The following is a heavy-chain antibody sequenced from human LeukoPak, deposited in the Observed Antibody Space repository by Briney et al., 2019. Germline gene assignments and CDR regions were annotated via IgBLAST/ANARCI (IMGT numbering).Heavy chain of an antibody. CDR2: ISGSGGST. CDR3: AKDWDLGYCSGGSCLQNWFDP. V-gene: IGHV3-23*01. J-gene: IGHJ5*02. CDR1: GFTFSSYA. Sequence: GGSLRLSSAASGFTFSSYAMSWVRQAPGKGLEWVSAISGSGGSTYYADSVKGRFTISRDNSKNTLYLQMNSLRAEDTAVYYCAKDWDLGYCSGGSCLQNWFDPWGQGTLVTVSS. D-gene: IGHD2-15*01.